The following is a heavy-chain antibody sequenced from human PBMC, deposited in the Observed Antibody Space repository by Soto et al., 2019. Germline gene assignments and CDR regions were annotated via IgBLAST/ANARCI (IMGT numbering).Heavy chain of an antibody. D-gene: IGHD2-2*01. CDR1: GYTFTSYG. V-gene: IGHV1-18*01. CDR2: ISAYNGNT. J-gene: IGHJ6*02. CDR3: ARDRVLVRVPAARALYGMHV. Sequence: ASVKVSCKASGYTFTSYGISWVRQAPGQGLEWMGWISAYNGNTNYAQKLQGRVTMTTDTSTSTAYMELRSLRSDDTAVYYCARDRVLVRVPAARALYGMHVWGQGTTVTVSS.